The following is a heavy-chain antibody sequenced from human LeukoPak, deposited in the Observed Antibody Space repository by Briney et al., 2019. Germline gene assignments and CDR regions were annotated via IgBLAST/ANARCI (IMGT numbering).Heavy chain of an antibody. D-gene: IGHD3-22*01. CDR1: GGSISSSNHY. CDR3: ARVGDSSGYYLVDY. Sequence: SETLSLTCIVSGGSISSSNHYWGWIRQPPGKGLEWIGSIHYSGSTYYNSSLKSRVSISVDTSKNQFSLKLSSVTAADTAVYYCARVGDSSGYYLVDYWGQGTLVTVSS. CDR2: IHYSGST. V-gene: IGHV4-39*07. J-gene: IGHJ4*02.